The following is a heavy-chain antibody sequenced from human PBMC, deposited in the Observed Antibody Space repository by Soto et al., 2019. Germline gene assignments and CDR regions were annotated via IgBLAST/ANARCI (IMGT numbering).Heavy chain of an antibody. Sequence: GESLKISCKGSGYSFTSYWIGWVRQMPGKGLEWMGIIYPGDSDTRYSPSFQGQVTISADKSITTAYLQWSSLKASDTDMYYCATLGTGTAFISYYYYGMDVWGQGTTVTVSS. CDR3: ATLGTGTAFISYYYYGMDV. CDR1: GYSFTSYW. CDR2: IYPGDSDT. V-gene: IGHV5-51*01. J-gene: IGHJ6*02. D-gene: IGHD1-7*01.